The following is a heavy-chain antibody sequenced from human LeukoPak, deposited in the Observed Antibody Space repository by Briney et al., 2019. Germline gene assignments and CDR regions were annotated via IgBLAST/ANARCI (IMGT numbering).Heavy chain of an antibody. CDR2: INPNSGGT. Sequence: GASVKVSCKASGYTFTGYYMHWVRQAPGQGLEWMGWINPNSGGTNYAQKFQGRVTMTRDTSISTAYMELSRLRSDDRAVYYCARDRRKAAGTPLDYWGQGTLVTVSS. CDR1: GYTFTGYY. J-gene: IGHJ4*02. D-gene: IGHD6-13*01. CDR3: ARDRRKAAGTPLDY. V-gene: IGHV1-2*02.